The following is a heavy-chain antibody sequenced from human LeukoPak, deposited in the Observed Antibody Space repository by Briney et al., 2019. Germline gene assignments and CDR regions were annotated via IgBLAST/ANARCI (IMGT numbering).Heavy chain of an antibody. Sequence: GGSLRLSCAASGFTFDDYAMHWVRQAPGKGLEGVSLITGDGGRTYYADSVKGRFTISRDNSKNSLYLQMNSLRTEDTAFYYCAKEGPRAVAGSFDYWGQGTLVAVSS. V-gene: IGHV3-43*02. CDR2: ITGDGGRT. J-gene: IGHJ4*02. CDR1: GFTFDDYA. CDR3: AKEGPRAVAGSFDY. D-gene: IGHD6-19*01.